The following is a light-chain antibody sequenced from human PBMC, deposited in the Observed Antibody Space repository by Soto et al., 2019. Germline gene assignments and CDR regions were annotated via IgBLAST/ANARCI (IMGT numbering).Light chain of an antibody. J-gene: IGKJ2*01. CDR3: QQYNNWPPLYT. Sequence: EIVMPQSPATLYVSPGDRATLSCRASQSVSSDLAWYQQKPGQAPRLLIYDASSRATGIPARFSGSGSGTEFTLTISSLQSEDFAVYYCQQYNNWPPLYTFGQGTKLEIK. V-gene: IGKV3-15*01. CDR1: QSVSSD. CDR2: DAS.